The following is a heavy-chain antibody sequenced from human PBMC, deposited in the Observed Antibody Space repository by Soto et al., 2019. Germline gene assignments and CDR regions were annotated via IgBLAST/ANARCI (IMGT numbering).Heavy chain of an antibody. CDR2: VSDDGSNK. Sequence: QVQLVESGGGVVQPGESLRLSCAASEFTFSSYAMHWVRQAPGKGLEWVAVVSDDGSNKYYADSVKGRFTISRDNSKNTLNLRMNSLRAEDTAVYYCAKAQSTNSRSYHALDVWGQGTTVTVSS. V-gene: IGHV3-30*18. J-gene: IGHJ6*02. CDR3: AKAQSTNSRSYHALDV. D-gene: IGHD2-8*01. CDR1: EFTFSSYA.